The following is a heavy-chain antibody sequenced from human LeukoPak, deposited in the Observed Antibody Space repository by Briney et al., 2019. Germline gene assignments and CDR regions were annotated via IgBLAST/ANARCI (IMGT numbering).Heavy chain of an antibody. CDR2: ISYDGSNK. V-gene: IGHV3-30-3*01. CDR1: GFTFSDYA. D-gene: IGHD3-22*01. CDR3: ARGAPKGHYYDSSGY. Sequence: PGGSLRLSCAASGFTFSDYAMHWVRQAPGKGLEWVAVISYDGSNKYYADSVKGRFTISRDNSKNTLYLQMNSLRAEDTAVYYCARGAPKGHYYDSSGYWGQGTLVTVSS. J-gene: IGHJ4*02.